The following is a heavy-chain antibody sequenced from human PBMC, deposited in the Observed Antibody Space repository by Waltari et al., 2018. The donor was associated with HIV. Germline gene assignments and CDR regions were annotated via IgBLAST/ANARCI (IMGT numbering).Heavy chain of an antibody. V-gene: IGHV1-69*12. D-gene: IGHD3-22*01. CDR1: GGTFSSYA. CDR2: IIPNLGTA. Sequence: QVQLVQSGAEVKKPGSSVKFSCKASGGTFSSYALRWVRQAPGQGLEWRGGIIPNLGTANDAQKFQGRVTMTADESTSTAYRELSSLRSEDTAVYYCASGRYYYESSGYYCYYYDMDVWGQGTTVTVPS. CDR3: ASGRYYYESSGYYCYYYDMDV. J-gene: IGHJ6*02.